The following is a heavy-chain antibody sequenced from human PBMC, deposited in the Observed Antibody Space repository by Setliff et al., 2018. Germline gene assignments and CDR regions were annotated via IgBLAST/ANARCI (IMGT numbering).Heavy chain of an antibody. J-gene: IGHJ3*02. D-gene: IGHD1-26*01. CDR3: ARRIVGAVDGFDI. CDR2: IYYSGNT. CDR1: GASITTSNSY. Sequence: ETLSLTCTVSGASITTSNSYWGWIRQPPGKGLEWIAHIYYSGNTFYNPSLGSRLTISGDTSKNQFSLKLSSVTAADTAVYYCARRIVGAVDGFDIWGQGTMVTVSS. V-gene: IGHV4-39*01.